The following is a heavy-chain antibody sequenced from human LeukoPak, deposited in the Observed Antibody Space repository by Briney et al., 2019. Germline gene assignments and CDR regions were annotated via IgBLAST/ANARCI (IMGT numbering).Heavy chain of an antibody. J-gene: IGHJ1*01. CDR3: AYDSSGYYEAEYFQH. Sequence: ASVKVSCKASGYTFTSYGISWVRQAPGQGLEWMGWISAYNGNTNYAQKLQGRVTMTTDTSTSTAYMELSSLRSEDTAVYYCAYDSSGYYEAEYFQHWGQGTLVTVSS. CDR1: GYTFTSYG. CDR2: ISAYNGNT. V-gene: IGHV1-18*01. D-gene: IGHD3-22*01.